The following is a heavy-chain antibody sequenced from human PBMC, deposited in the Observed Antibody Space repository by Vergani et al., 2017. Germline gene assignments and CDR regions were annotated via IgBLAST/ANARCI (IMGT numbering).Heavy chain of an antibody. J-gene: IGHJ4*02. V-gene: IGHV1-69*04. D-gene: IGHD5-24*01. CDR1: GGTFSSYA. Sequence: QVQLVQSGAEVKKPGSSVKVSCKASGGTFSSYAISWVRQAPGQGLEWMGRIIPILGIANYAQKFQGRVTITADKSTSTAYMELSSLRSEDTAVYYCAGDPSRDGYNSKSDYWGQGTLVTVSS. CDR3: AGDPSRDGYNSKSDY. CDR2: IIPILGIA.